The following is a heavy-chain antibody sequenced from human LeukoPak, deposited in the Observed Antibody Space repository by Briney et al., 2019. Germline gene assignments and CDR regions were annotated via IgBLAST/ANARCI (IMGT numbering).Heavy chain of an antibody. V-gene: IGHV4-39*07. CDR2: IYYSGST. CDR3: ARDVTAAFDY. CDR1: GDSISSSSYY. D-gene: IGHD6-13*01. J-gene: IGHJ4*02. Sequence: SETLSLTCTVSGDSISSSSYYWGWIRQPPGKGLEWIGSIYYSGSTYYNPSLKSRVTISVDTSKNRFSLKLSSVTAADTAVYYCARDVTAAFDYWGQGTLVTVSS.